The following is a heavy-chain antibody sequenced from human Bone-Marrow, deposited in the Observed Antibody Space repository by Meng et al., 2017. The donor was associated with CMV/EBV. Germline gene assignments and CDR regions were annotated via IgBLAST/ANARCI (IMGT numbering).Heavy chain of an antibody. CDR3: AREAASGWYPYYYYGMDV. CDR1: GFTFSSYW. J-gene: IGHJ6*02. D-gene: IGHD6-19*01. Sequence: GESLKISCAASGFTFSSYWMHWVRQAPGKGLVWVSRINSDGSSTSYADSVKGRFTISRDNAKNTLYLQMNSRRAEDTAVYYCAREAASGWYPYYYYGMDVWGQGTTVTVSS. V-gene: IGHV3-74*01. CDR2: INSDGSST.